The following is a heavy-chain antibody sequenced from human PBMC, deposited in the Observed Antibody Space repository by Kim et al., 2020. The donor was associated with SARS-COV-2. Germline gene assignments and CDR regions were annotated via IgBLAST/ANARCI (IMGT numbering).Heavy chain of an antibody. D-gene: IGHD3-3*02. CDR3: AKYLRAFGMDV. CDR2: INGDGSDK. J-gene: IGHJ6*02. V-gene: IGHV3-7*01. Sequence: GGSLRLSCAASGFSFSSPWMSWVRQAPGKGLESVATINGDGSDKSYVDSVKGRFSISRHNTDNTLHLQMNSLRVEDSGIYYCAKYLRAFGMDVWARGPRSPSP. CDR1: GFSFSSPW.